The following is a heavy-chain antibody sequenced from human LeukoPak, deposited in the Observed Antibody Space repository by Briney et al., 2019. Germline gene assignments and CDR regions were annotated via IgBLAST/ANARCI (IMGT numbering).Heavy chain of an antibody. V-gene: IGHV3-30-3*01. Sequence: GRSLRFSCAASGFTFSSYAMHWVRQAPGKGLEWVAVISYDGSNKYYADSVKGRFTISRDNSKNTLYLQMNSLRAEDTAVYYCASSSGWYLSSDYWGQGTLVTVSS. D-gene: IGHD6-19*01. CDR3: ASSSGWYLSSDY. CDR1: GFTFSSYA. CDR2: ISYDGSNK. J-gene: IGHJ4*02.